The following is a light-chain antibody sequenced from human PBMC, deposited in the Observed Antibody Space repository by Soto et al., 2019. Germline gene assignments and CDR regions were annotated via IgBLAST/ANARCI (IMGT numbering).Light chain of an antibody. CDR3: QQYNNWPRT. J-gene: IGKJ1*01. Sequence: EIVMTQSPATLSVSPGERATLSCRASQSVSSILAWYQQKPGQAPRLLIYGASTRATGIPARFGGSGSGTEFTLTISSLQSEDFAVYYCQQYNNWPRTFGQGTKV. CDR1: QSVSSI. V-gene: IGKV3-15*01. CDR2: GAS.